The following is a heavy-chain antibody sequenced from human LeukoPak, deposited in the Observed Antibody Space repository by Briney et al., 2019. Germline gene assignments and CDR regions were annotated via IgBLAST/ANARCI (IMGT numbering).Heavy chain of an antibody. Sequence: SETLSLTCTVSGGSISSGSYYWSRIRQPAGKGLEWIGRIYTSGSTNYNPSLKSRVTISVDTSKNQFSLKLSSVTAADTAVYYCARVGGSGSYFDYYMDVWGKGTTVTVSS. J-gene: IGHJ6*03. V-gene: IGHV4-61*02. CDR3: ARVGGSGSYFDYYMDV. CDR2: IYTSGST. D-gene: IGHD3-10*01. CDR1: GGSISSGSYY.